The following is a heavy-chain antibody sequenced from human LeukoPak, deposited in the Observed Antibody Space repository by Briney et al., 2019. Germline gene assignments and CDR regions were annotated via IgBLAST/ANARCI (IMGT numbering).Heavy chain of an antibody. CDR1: GFTFDDYA. D-gene: IGHD4-17*01. Sequence: GGSLRLSCAASGFTFDDYAMQWVRQAPGKGLEWVSLISGDGGSTYYADSVKGRFTISRDNSKNSLYLQMNSLRTEDTALYYCTKHADYGDYVGWFDPWGQGTLVTVSS. CDR2: ISGDGGST. CDR3: TKHADYGDYVGWFDP. V-gene: IGHV3-43*02. J-gene: IGHJ5*02.